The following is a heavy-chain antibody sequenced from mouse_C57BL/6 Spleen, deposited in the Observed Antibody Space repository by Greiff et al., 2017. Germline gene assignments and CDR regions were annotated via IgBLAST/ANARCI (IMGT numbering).Heavy chain of an antibody. CDR1: GYTFTSYW. Sequence: QVQLQQPGAELVRPGSSVKLSCKASGYTFTSYWMHWVKQRPIQGLEWIGNIDPSDSETHYNQKFKDKATLTVAKSSSTAYMQLSSLTSEDSAVYYCARWAYDYDGGLDYWGQGTTLTVSS. CDR2: IDPSDSET. D-gene: IGHD2-4*01. J-gene: IGHJ2*01. CDR3: ARWAYDYDGGLDY. V-gene: IGHV1-52*01.